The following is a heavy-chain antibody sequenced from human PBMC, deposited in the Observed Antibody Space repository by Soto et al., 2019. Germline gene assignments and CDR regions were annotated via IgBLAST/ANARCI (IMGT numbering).Heavy chain of an antibody. J-gene: IGHJ6*02. D-gene: IGHD5-18*01. V-gene: IGHV1-69*01. CDR1: GGTFSSYA. CDR3: ARVVLPDTAMVNLYGMYV. Sequence: QVQLVQSGAEVKKPGSAVKVSCKASGGTFSSYAISWVRQAPGQGLEWMGGIIPIFGTANYAQKFQGRVTITADESTSTAYMELSSMRSEDTAVYYCARVVLPDTAMVNLYGMYVWGQGTTVTVSS. CDR2: IIPIFGTA.